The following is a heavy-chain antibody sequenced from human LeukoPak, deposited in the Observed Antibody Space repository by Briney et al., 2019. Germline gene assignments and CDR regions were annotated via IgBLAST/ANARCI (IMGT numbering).Heavy chain of an antibody. Sequence: PSETLSLTCTVSGGSISSSSYYWGWIRQPPGKGLEWIGSIYYSGSTYYNPSLKSRVTISVDTSKNQFSLKLSSVTAADTAVYYCARGEGTYYYDSSGYLEAFDIWGQGTMVTVSS. CDR1: GGSISSSSYY. J-gene: IGHJ3*02. CDR3: ARGEGTYYYDSSGYLEAFDI. CDR2: IYYSGST. V-gene: IGHV4-39*07. D-gene: IGHD3-22*01.